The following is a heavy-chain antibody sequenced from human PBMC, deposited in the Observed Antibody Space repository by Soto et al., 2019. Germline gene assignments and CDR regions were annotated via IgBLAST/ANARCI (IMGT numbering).Heavy chain of an antibody. Sequence: PGGSLRLSCAASGFTFSSYSMNWVRQAPGKGLEWVSSISSSSSYIYYADSVKGRFTISRDNAKNSLYLQMNSLRAEDTAVYYCARDPLGSGSYYTAQDPIYYYYGMDVWGQGTTVTVSS. V-gene: IGHV3-21*01. J-gene: IGHJ6*02. CDR2: ISSSSSYI. CDR3: ARDPLGSGSYYTAQDPIYYYYGMDV. D-gene: IGHD3-10*01. CDR1: GFTFSSYS.